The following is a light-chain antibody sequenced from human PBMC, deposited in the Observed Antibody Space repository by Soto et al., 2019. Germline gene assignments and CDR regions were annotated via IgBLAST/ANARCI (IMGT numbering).Light chain of an antibody. V-gene: IGKV3-20*01. Sequence: ENVLTQSPGTLSLSPGERATLSCRASQSVTNNFFAWYQQKPGQAPRLLIYGISSRATGIPDRFSGSGSGTDFTLTISRLEPEDFVVYYCQQYITLSHTFGQGTKLEVK. CDR2: GIS. CDR1: QSVTNNF. J-gene: IGKJ2*01. CDR3: QQYITLSHT.